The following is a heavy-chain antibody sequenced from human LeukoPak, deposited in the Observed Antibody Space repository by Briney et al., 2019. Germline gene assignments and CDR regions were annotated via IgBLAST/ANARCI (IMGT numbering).Heavy chain of an antibody. CDR2: ISGGGRSQ. Sequence: PAESLSLSCTASGLTFSSDSKSWVCQPPGKGQEWDSGISGGGRSQYYADSVQGRFAISRDHSKHARYLQMNSLRAEDTPVYYCATGGIFGVAVDHWGGGTPVTVSS. CDR3: ATGGIFGVAVDH. J-gene: IGHJ5*02. D-gene: IGHD3-3*01. V-gene: IGHV3-23*01. CDR1: GLTFSSDS.